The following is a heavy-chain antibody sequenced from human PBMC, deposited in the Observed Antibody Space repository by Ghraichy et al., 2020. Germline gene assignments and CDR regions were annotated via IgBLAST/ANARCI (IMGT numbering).Heavy chain of an antibody. V-gene: IGHV1-2*02. CDR2: INPNSGGT. D-gene: IGHD6-19*01. J-gene: IGHJ4*02. CDR1: GYTFTGYY. CDR3: ARDFVAGTPFDY. Sequence: ASVKVSCKASGYTFTGYYMHWVRQAPGQGLEWMGWINPNSGGTNYAQKFQGRVTMTRDTSISTAYMELSRLRSDDTAVYYCARDFVAGTPFDYWGQGTLVTVSS.